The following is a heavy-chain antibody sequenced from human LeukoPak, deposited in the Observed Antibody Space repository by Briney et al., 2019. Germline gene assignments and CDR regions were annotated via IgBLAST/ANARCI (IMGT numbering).Heavy chain of an antibody. V-gene: IGHV4-38-2*01. J-gene: IGHJ6*03. CDR1: GYSISSGDY. CDR3: ARWGGWELPLGHMDV. CDR2: IYHSGST. Sequence: RPAETLSLTCAVSGYSISSGDYWGSIRQPPGKGLEGIASIYHSGSTYYRPSLKSRVTISVDTSKNQFSLKLSSVTAADTAVYYCARWGGWELPLGHMDVWGKGTTVTVSS. D-gene: IGHD1-26*01.